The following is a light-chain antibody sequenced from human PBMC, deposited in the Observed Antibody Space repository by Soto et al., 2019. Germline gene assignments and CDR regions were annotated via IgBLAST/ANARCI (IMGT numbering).Light chain of an antibody. J-gene: IGKJ1*01. V-gene: IGKV3-11*01. CDR1: QSVSSY. Sequence: EIVLTQSPATLSLSPGERATLSCRASQSVSSYLAWYQQKPGQAPRLLIYDASNRATGIPARFSGSGSGTDFTLTISSLAPEDCAVYYCQQRSNWPPVTFGQGTKVEIK. CDR3: QQRSNWPPVT. CDR2: DAS.